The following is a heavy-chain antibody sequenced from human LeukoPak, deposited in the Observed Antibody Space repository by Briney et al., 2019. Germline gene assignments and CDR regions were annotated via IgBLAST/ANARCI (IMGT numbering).Heavy chain of an antibody. D-gene: IGHD3-10*01. CDR3: AKRVPSRGSDV. Sequence: QAGGSLRLSCAASGFTFSSYAMSWVRQAPGKGLEWVSGISGSGGRTNYADSVKGRFTISRDNSKNTLHLQTNSLRAEDTAVYYCAKRVPSRGSDVWGQGTMVTVSS. CDR2: ISGSGGRT. J-gene: IGHJ3*01. V-gene: IGHV3-23*01. CDR1: GFTFSSYA.